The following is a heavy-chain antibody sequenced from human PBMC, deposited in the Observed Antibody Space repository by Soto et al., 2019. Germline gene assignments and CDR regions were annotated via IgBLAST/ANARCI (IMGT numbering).Heavy chain of an antibody. CDR1: GFTFSSYG. Sequence: GGSLRLSCTASGFTFSSYGMGWVRQAPGKGLQWVSTIRGDGGQTHYTDSVKGRFSISRDNSKNTVYLQMDSLRAEDTAMYFCARDVGLDSDDFFAYWGQGTLVTVSS. D-gene: IGHD3-9*01. V-gene: IGHV3-23*01. CDR3: ARDVGLDSDDFFAY. CDR2: IRGDGGQT. J-gene: IGHJ4*02.